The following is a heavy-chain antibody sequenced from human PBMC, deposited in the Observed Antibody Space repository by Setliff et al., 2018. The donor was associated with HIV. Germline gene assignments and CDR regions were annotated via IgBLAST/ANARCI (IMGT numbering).Heavy chain of an antibody. V-gene: IGHV1-18*04. D-gene: IGHD3-22*01. J-gene: IGHJ6*02. Sequence: ASVKVSCKASGYTFTGYYLHWVRQAPGQGLEWMGWISAYNGNTNYAQKLQGRVTMTTDTSTSTAYMELRSLRSDDTAAYYCAREIGDYYDSSGYYPPTDYYYGMDVWGQGTTVTVSS. CDR1: GYTFTGYY. CDR2: ISAYNGNT. CDR3: AREIGDYYDSSGYYPPTDYYYGMDV.